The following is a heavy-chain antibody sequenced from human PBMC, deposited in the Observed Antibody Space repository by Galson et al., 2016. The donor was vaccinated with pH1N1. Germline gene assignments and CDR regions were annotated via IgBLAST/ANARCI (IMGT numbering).Heavy chain of an antibody. Sequence: QSGAEVKKPGKSLKISCKGSGSSFTNYWIGWVRQMPGEGLEWMGIIYPSDSDTRYSPSFQGQVTISADKSTSTAYLQWSSLKASDTAIYYCARGAGSPDSYYYYGMDVWGQGTTVTVSS. V-gene: IGHV5-51*01. CDR2: IYPSDSDT. CDR1: GSSFTNYW. CDR3: ARGAGSPDSYYYYGMDV. J-gene: IGHJ6*02. D-gene: IGHD6-13*01.